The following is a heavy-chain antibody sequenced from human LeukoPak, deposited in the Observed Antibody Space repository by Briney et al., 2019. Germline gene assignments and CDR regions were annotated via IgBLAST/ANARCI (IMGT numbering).Heavy chain of an antibody. Sequence: GEALKISCKGPGYSFTSYWNGWGRQMPGKGLEWIVIISLGGSDTRYSPSFEGQVTISGDKSISTPYLQWSSLKASDTAMYYCARLIRTHDSVLPEGYWGQGTLVTVSS. J-gene: IGHJ4*02. CDR3: ARLIRTHDSVLPEGY. D-gene: IGHD2-21*02. CDR2: ISLGGSDT. V-gene: IGHV5-51*01. CDR1: GYSFTSYW.